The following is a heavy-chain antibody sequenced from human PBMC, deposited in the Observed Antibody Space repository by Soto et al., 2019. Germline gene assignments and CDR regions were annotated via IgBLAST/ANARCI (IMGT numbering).Heavy chain of an antibody. CDR1: GFTFSSYG. V-gene: IGHV3-30*18. D-gene: IGHD2-21*02. J-gene: IGHJ5*02. CDR2: ISYDGSNK. Sequence: QVQLVESGGGVVQPGRSLRLSCAASGFTFSSYGMHWVRQAPGKGLEWVAVISYDGSNKYYADSVKGRFTISRDNSKNTLYLQMNSLRAEDTAVYYCAKDLKGGNSSWGQGTLVTVSS. CDR3: AKDLKGGNSS.